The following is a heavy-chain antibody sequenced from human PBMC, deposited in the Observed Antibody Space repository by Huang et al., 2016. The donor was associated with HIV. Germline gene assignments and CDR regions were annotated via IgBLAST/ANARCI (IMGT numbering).Heavy chain of an antibody. CDR2: IFPDDSDT. D-gene: IGHD6-6*01. V-gene: IGHV5-51*01. J-gene: IGHJ4*02. CDR3: ARRFSSSSGYFDY. CDR1: GYSFSSYW. Sequence: VQLVQSGVEVKKPGESLKISCKGSGYSFSSYWIAWVRQMPGKGLEWMGIIFPDDSDTTYSPSFEGQVTISADKSIGTAYLQWSSLKASDTAMYYCARRFSSSSGYFDYWGQGSLVTVSS.